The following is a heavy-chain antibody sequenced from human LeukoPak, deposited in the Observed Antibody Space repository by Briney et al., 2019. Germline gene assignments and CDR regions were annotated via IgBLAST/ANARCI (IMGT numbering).Heavy chain of an antibody. CDR1: GGSISTSDYN. J-gene: IGHJ4*02. CDR2: IYHSGST. V-gene: IGHV4-39*02. D-gene: IGHD5-24*01. Sequence: SETLSLTCTVSGGSISTSDYNWGWMRQPPGEGPEWIGTIYHSGSTHYNPSLESRITISIDTSKNQFSLKLSSVTAADTPVYYCARGRRDGYNLEYFDKWGQGTLVTVSS. CDR3: ARGRRDGYNLEYFDK.